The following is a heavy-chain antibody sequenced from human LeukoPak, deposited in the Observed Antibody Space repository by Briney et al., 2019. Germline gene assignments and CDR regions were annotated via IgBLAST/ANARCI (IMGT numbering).Heavy chain of an antibody. J-gene: IGHJ4*02. D-gene: IGHD3-22*01. CDR1: GGSISSGSYY. Sequence: SETLSLTCTVSGGSISSGSYYWSWIRQPAGKGLEWIGRIYTSGSTNYNPSLKSRVTMSVDTSKNQFSLKLSSVTAADTAVYYCARENLDSSGYYYVWTDYWGQGTLVTVSS. CDR2: IYTSGST. CDR3: ARENLDSSGYYYVWTDY. V-gene: IGHV4-61*02.